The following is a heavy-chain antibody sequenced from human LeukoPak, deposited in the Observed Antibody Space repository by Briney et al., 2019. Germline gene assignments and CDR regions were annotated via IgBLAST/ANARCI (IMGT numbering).Heavy chain of an antibody. J-gene: IGHJ3*02. CDR1: GGSISSYY. D-gene: IGHD3-3*01. Sequence: SETLSLTCIVSGGSISSYYWSWIRQPAGKGLEWIGRIYTSGSTNYNPSLKSRVTISVDTSKNQCTLKLSSVTAADTAVYYCAREPPTHYDFWSGYYTGAFDIWGQGTMVTVSS. CDR2: IYTSGST. CDR3: AREPPTHYDFWSGYYTGAFDI. V-gene: IGHV4-4*07.